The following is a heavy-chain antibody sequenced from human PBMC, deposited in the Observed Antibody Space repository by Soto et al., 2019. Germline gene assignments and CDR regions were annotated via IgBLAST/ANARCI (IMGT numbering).Heavy chain of an antibody. CDR2: IYHSGST. V-gene: IGHV4-4*02. CDR1: GGSISSSKW. D-gene: IGHD2-2*02. CDR3: ARGEGAAPGILPAAINWFDP. J-gene: IGHJ5*02. Sequence: SETLSLTCPVSGGSISSSKWWSWVRQPPGKGLEWIGEIYHSGSTNYNPSLKSRVTISVDTSKNQFSLKVNSVTAADTAVYYCARGEGAAPGILPAAINWFDPWGQGTMVTVSS.